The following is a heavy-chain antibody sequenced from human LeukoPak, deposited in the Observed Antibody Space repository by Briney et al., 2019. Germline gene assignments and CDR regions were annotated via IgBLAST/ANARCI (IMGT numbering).Heavy chain of an antibody. CDR2: IRPKADNYAT. CDR3: ARRTGGSHPDPFDC. CDR1: GFTFSDSA. Sequence: PGGSLKLSCAASGFTFSDSAMHWVRQASGKGLEWVGRIRPKADNYATAYAATVRGRFTISRDDSKDTAYLQMDSLKTEDTAVYYCARRTGGSHPDPFDCWGQGALVIVSS. D-gene: IGHD1-1*01. V-gene: IGHV3-73*01. J-gene: IGHJ4*02.